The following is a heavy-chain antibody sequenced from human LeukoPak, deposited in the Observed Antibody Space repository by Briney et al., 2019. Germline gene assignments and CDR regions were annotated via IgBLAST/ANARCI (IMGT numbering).Heavy chain of an antibody. D-gene: IGHD6-19*01. CDR1: GFTFSDAW. CDR2: IRSKTDGGTA. CDR3: TGLYSSRFDY. V-gene: IGHV3-15*01. J-gene: IGHJ4*02. Sequence: GGPLRLSCAASGFTFSDAWMTWFRQAPGKGLEWVGRIRSKTDGGTADYAAPVKGRFTISRDDSKNTLFLQMNSLKAEDTAVYYCTGLYSSRFDYWGQGTLVTVSS.